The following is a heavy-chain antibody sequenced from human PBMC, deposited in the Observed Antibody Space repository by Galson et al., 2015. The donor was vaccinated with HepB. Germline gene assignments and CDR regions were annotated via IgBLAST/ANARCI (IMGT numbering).Heavy chain of an antibody. V-gene: IGHV4-34*01. Sequence: SETLSLTCAVYGGSFSGYYWSWIRQPPGKGLEWIGEINHSGSTNYNPSLKSRVTISVDTSKNQFSLKLSSVTAADTAVYYCAARSYDYVWGSYRVHNWFDPWGQGTLVTVSS. D-gene: IGHD3-16*02. J-gene: IGHJ5*02. CDR1: GGSFSGYY. CDR3: AARSYDYVWGSYRVHNWFDP. CDR2: INHSGST.